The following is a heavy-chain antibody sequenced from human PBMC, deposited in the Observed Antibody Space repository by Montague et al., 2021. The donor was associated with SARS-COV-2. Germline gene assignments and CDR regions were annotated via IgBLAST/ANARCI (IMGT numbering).Heavy chain of an antibody. D-gene: IGHD3/OR15-3a*01. J-gene: IGHJ4*02. CDR2: INQDETAK. CDR3: ARSPRGSGTGWLDY. Sequence: SLSLSCAASGFTSGDYQMTWVRQAPGKGLQWVANINQDETAKTXXXSXXGRFTISRDNAKNSLILQMNSLKDEDTAVYYCARSPRGSGTGWLDYWGQGTLVTVSS. CDR1: GFTSGDYQ. V-gene: IGHV3-7*01.